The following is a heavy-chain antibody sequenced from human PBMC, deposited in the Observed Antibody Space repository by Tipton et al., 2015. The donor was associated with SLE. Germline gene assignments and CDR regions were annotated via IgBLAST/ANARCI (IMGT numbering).Heavy chain of an antibody. CDR2: TYFTGST. CDR1: GGSISSHY. Sequence: TLSLTCTVSGGSISSHYWSWIRQPPGKGLEWIGYTYFTGSTNYDPSLKSRVTISVDTSKNQFSLKLSSVTAADTAVYYCATYITIFGVVTDAFDIWGQGTMVTVSS. CDR3: ATYITIFGVVTDAFDI. D-gene: IGHD3-3*01. V-gene: IGHV4-59*11. J-gene: IGHJ3*02.